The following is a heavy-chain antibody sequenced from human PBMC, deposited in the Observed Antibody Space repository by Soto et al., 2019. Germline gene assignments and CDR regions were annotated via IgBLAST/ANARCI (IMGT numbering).Heavy chain of an antibody. CDR3: ARHPKGLFDY. CDR1: GGSISSYY. J-gene: IGHJ4*02. V-gene: IGHV4-59*01. Sequence: SETLSLTCTVSGGSISSYYWSWIRQPPGKGLEWIGYIYYSGSTNYNPSLKSRVTISVDTSKNQFSLKLSSVTAADTAVYYCARHPKGLFDYWGQGTLVTVSS. CDR2: IYYSGST.